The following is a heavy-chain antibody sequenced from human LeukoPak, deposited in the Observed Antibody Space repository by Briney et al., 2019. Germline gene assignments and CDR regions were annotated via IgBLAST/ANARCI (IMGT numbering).Heavy chain of an antibody. D-gene: IGHD3-10*02. CDR1: GGTFSSYA. V-gene: IGHV1-69*04. CDR3: AILRSGSYYPYFDY. Sequence: AASVKVSCKASGGTFSSYAISWVRQAPGQGLEWMGRIIPILGIANYAQKFQGRVTITADKSTSTAYMELSSLRSEDTAVYYCAILRSGSYYPYFDYWGQGTLVTVSS. J-gene: IGHJ4*02. CDR2: IIPILGIA.